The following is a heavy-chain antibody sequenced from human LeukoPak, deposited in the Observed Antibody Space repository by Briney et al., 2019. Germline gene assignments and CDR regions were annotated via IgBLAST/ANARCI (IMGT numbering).Heavy chain of an antibody. D-gene: IGHD2-2*01. CDR2: IRGGGEI. J-gene: IGHJ4*02. CDR1: GFTFSTYA. CDR3: AKANWVSNADAVW. V-gene: IGHV3-23*01. Sequence: GGALRLSCAASGFTFSTYAMSWVRQAPARGLEWVSSIRGGGEIFYADSVTGRCTLSRDDSRNTVYLQLNNLSVEDTAVYYCAKANWVSNADAVWWGQGTLVTVSS.